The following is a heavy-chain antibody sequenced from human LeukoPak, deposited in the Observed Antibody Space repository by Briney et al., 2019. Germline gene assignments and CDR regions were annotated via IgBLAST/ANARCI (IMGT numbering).Heavy chain of an antibody. Sequence: ASVKVSCKASGYTFTGYGISWVRPAPGQGLEWMGWISAYNGNTNYAQKLQGRVTMTTDTSTSTAYMELRSLRSDDTAVYYCARDPIAARYYYYGMDVWGQGTTVTVSS. CDR2: ISAYNGNT. CDR3: ARDPIAARYYYYGMDV. V-gene: IGHV1-18*01. J-gene: IGHJ6*02. D-gene: IGHD6-6*01. CDR1: GYTFTGYG.